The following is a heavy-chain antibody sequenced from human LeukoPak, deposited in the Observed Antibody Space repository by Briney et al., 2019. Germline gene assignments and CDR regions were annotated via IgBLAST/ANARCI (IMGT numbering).Heavy chain of an antibody. J-gene: IGHJ3*02. Sequence: GGSLRLSCAASGFTFSSYSMNWVRQAPGKGLEWVSSISSSSSYIYYADSVKGRFTTSRDNAKNSLYLQMNSLRAEDTAVYYCARNYYDSSGYYYGGAFDIWGQGTMVTVSS. CDR1: GFTFSSYS. CDR3: ARNYYDSSGYYYGGAFDI. CDR2: ISSSSSYI. V-gene: IGHV3-21*01. D-gene: IGHD3-22*01.